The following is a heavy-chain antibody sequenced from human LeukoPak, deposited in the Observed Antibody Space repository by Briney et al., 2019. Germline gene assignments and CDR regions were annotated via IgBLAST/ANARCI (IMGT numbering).Heavy chain of an antibody. V-gene: IGHV3-48*03. J-gene: IGHJ4*02. CDR3: AKEYSGSFSPFPSYFDY. Sequence: GGSLRISCAASGFTFSRYEMNWVRQAPGKGLEWVSYICSSGSTIYYADSVKGRFTISRDNSKNTLYLQMNSLRAEDTAVYYCAKEYSGSFSPFPSYFDYWGQGTLVTVSS. CDR1: GFTFSRYE. D-gene: IGHD1-26*01. CDR2: ICSSGSTI.